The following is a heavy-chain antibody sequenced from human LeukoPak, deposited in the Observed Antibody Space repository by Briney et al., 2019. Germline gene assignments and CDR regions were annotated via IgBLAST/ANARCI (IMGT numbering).Heavy chain of an antibody. Sequence: ASVKVSCKVSGYTLTELSMHWVRQAPGKGLEWMGGFDPEDGETIYAQKFQGRVTMTEDTSTDTAYMELSSLRSEDTAVYYCATSIPVDYYDSSGYYYFDYWGQGTLVTVSS. V-gene: IGHV1-24*01. CDR1: GYTLTELS. CDR2: FDPEDGET. D-gene: IGHD3-22*01. J-gene: IGHJ4*02. CDR3: ATSIPVDYYDSSGYYYFDY.